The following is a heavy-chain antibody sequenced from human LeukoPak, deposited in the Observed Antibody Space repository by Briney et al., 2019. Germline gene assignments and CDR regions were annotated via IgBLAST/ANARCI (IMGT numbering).Heavy chain of an antibody. J-gene: IGHJ4*02. CDR2: IRSKAYGETT. V-gene: IGHV3-49*03. Sequence: PGRSLRLSCTASGFTFGDYAMSWFRQAPGKGLEWVGFIRSKAYGETTEYAASVKGRFTISRDDSKSIAYLQMNGLKTEDTAVYYCTRDRLSFYWGQGTLVTVSS. CDR1: GFTFGDYA. D-gene: IGHD3-16*02. CDR3: TRDRLSFY.